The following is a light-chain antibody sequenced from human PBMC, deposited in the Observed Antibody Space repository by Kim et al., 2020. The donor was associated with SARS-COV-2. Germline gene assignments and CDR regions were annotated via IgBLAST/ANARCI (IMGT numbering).Light chain of an antibody. CDR1: QSIGTY. CDR3: QQSYSIPYT. J-gene: IGKJ2*01. CDR2: AAS. Sequence: DIQMTQSPSSLSASVGDRVTITCRASQSIGTYLNWFHLTPGKAPELLIYAASSLQSGVPSRFSGSGSGTDFTLTISSLQPEDFAIYYCQQSYSIPYTFGQGTKLEI. V-gene: IGKV1-39*01.